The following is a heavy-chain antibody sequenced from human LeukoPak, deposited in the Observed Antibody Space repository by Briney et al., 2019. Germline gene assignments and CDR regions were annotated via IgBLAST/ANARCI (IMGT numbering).Heavy chain of an antibody. CDR2: IIPIFGTA. Sequence: SVKVSCKASGGTFSSYAISWVRQAPGQGLEWMGGIIPIFGTANYAQKFQGRVTITADKSTSTAYMELSSLRSEDTAVYYCARIRDGYNDAYDIWGQGTLVTVTS. CDR3: ARIRDGYNDAYDI. D-gene: IGHD5-24*01. V-gene: IGHV1-69*06. J-gene: IGHJ3*02. CDR1: GGTFSSYA.